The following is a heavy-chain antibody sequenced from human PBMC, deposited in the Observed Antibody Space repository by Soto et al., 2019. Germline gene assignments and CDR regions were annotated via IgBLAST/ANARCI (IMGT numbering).Heavy chain of an antibody. V-gene: IGHV3-48*01. CDR2: ISSSSSTI. CDR1: GFTFSSYS. D-gene: IGHD4-17*01. J-gene: IGHJ6*03. CDR3: AREATVTTPGYYYYYYMDV. Sequence: GGSLRLSCAASGFTFSSYSMNWVRRAPGKGLEWVSYISSSSSTIYYADSVKGRFTISRDNAKNSLYLQMNSLRAEDTAVYYCAREATVTTPGYYYYYYMDVRGKGTTVTVSS.